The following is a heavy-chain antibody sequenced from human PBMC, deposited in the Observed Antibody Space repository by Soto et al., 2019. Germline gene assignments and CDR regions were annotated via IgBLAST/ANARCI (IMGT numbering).Heavy chain of an antibody. CDR3: AGPKLDSDAFDI. Sequence: PSETLSLTCTVSGASISSYYWSWIRQPPGKGLEWIGYIYYSGSTYYNPSLKSRVTISVDTSKNQFSLKLSSVTAADTAVYYCAGPKLDSDAFDIWGQGTMVTVSS. CDR2: IYYSGST. CDR1: GASISSYY. V-gene: IGHV4-59*06. J-gene: IGHJ3*02. D-gene: IGHD3-3*02.